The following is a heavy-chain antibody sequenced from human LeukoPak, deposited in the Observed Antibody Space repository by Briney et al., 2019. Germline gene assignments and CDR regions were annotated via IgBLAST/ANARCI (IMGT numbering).Heavy chain of an antibody. CDR3: ARGARSVSSGHFDY. CDR2: IRSDGVEK. J-gene: IGHJ4*02. V-gene: IGHV3-7*03. Sequence: GGSLRLSCTAAGFSLSMYWMSWVRQAPGKGLEWVANIRSDGVEKYYVDSVRGRFTISTDTAKNTLYLQMNSLRADDTAVYYCARGARSVSSGHFDYWGQGTLVTVSS. D-gene: IGHD6-19*01. CDR1: GFSLSMYW.